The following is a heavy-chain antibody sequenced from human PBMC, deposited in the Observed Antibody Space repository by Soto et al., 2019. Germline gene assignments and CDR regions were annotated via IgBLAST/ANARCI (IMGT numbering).Heavy chain of an antibody. V-gene: IGHV1-18*01. CDR1: GYTFSNYG. Sequence: QVQLVQSGGEVKRPGASVKVSCKTSGYTFSNYGITWVRQAPGQRLEWLGWISLYSDGTNYAQKFQGRVSITTDTSTTTAHMELRSLKSDDTAYYYCARKATGAEARFGSRGQVTLATVSS. D-gene: IGHD3-10*01. CDR3: ARKATGAEARFGS. CDR2: ISLYSDGT. J-gene: IGHJ4*02.